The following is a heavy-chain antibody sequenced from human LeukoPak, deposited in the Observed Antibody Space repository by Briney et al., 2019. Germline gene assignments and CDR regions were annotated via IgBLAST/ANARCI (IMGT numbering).Heavy chain of an antibody. CDR1: GFTFSSYD. D-gene: IGHD3-10*01. V-gene: IGHV3-13*05. J-gene: IGHJ6*04. CDR3: ARGRPVTMVRGVTPPSYGMDV. Sequence: PGGSLRLSCAASGFTFSSYDMHWVRQATGKGLKWVSAIGTAGDPYYPGSVKGRFTISRENAKNSLYLQMNSLRAGDTAVYYCARGRPVTMVRGVTPPSYGMDVWGKGTTVTVSS. CDR2: IGTAGDP.